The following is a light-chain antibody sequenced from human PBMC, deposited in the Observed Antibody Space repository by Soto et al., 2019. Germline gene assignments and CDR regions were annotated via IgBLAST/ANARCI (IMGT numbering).Light chain of an antibody. J-gene: IGKJ2*01. CDR3: QQYDTHLYT. V-gene: IGKV1-5*03. CDR2: KAS. Sequence: DIQMTQSPSTLSASVGDRVSITCRASQSISSWLAWYQQKPGKVPKLLIYKASTLETGVTSRFSGSRSGTEFTLTISSLQPDDFATYYCQQYDTHLYTFGQGTKLEI. CDR1: QSISSW.